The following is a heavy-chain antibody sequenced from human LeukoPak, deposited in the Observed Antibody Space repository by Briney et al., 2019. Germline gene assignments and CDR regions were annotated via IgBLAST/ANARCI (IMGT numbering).Heavy chain of an antibody. CDR1: GGSISRCY. Sequence: SETLSLTCTVSGGSISRCYWSWIRQSAGKGLEWIGRIYTSGITNYNPSLKSRVTMSIDTSKNQFSLKLSSVTAADTALYYCAREASPYTYFSSGMDVWGQGTTVTVSS. D-gene: IGHD2/OR15-2a*01. CDR3: AREASPYTYFSSGMDV. V-gene: IGHV4-4*07. J-gene: IGHJ6*02. CDR2: IYTSGIT.